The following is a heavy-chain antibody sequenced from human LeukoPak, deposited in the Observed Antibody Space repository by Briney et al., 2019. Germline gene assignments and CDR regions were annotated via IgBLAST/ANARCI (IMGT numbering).Heavy chain of an antibody. V-gene: IGHV3-48*04. CDR3: ARGPRAIAAARGDVVYYGMDV. J-gene: IGHJ6*02. Sequence: GRSLRLSCAVYGFTLSRFSMKWARHAARKGREWGSYIRSSSTIYYADSVKGRFNAYRDNAKNSLYLQMTRLRAEDTAVCYCARGPRAIAAARGDVVYYGMDVWGQGTTVTVSS. CDR1: GFTLSRFS. CDR2: IRSSSTI. D-gene: IGHD6-13*01.